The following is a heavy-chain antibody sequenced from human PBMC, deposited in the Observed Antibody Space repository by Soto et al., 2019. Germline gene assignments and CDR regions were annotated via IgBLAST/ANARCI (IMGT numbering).Heavy chain of an antibody. D-gene: IGHD1-7*01. J-gene: IGHJ4*02. V-gene: IGHV3-33*01. Sequence: QVQLVESGGGVVQPGRSLRLSCVASGFSFSSSGMHWVRQAPGKGLQWVAVIWHDGGNKYNADSVKGRFSISRDNSKNTIYLQMNRLRVEDTAVYCCARGNWKYGYFDYWGQGTLVTVSS. CDR2: IWHDGGNK. CDR3: ARGNWKYGYFDY. CDR1: GFSFSSSG.